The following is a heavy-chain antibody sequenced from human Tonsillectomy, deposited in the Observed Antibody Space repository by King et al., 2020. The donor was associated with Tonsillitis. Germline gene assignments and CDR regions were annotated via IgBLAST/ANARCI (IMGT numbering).Heavy chain of an antibody. CDR1: GFTFSNAW. D-gene: IGHD1-7*01. V-gene: IGHV3-15*01. J-gene: IGHJ4*02. Sequence: QLVQSGGGLVKPGGSLRLSCAASGFTFSNAWMSWVRQAPGKGLEWVGRIKSKTDGGTTDYAAHVKGRFTISRDDSKNTLYLQMNSLKTEDTAVYYCTTVLAGTTYYFDYWGQGTLVTVSS. CDR2: IKSKTDGGTT. CDR3: TTVLAGTTYYFDY.